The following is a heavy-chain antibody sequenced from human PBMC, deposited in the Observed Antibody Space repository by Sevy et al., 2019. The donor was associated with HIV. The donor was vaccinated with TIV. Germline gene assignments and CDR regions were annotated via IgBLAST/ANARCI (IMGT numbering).Heavy chain of an antibody. CDR1: GYSISSGYY. CDR2: IYHSGST. D-gene: IGHD5-18*01. V-gene: IGHV4-38-2*01. J-gene: IGHJ6*02. CDR3: AXXSXXXRXXYXHYYGMDV. Sequence: SETLSLTCAVSGYSISSGYYWGWIRQPPGKGLEWIGSIYHSGSTYYNPSLKSRVTISVDTSKNQFSLKLSSVTAADXXXXXXAXXSXXXRXXYXHYYGMDVWGQGTTVTVSS.